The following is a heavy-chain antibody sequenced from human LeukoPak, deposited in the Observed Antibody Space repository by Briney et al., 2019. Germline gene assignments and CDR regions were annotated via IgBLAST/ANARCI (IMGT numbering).Heavy chain of an antibody. CDR2: ISGSGGST. J-gene: IGHJ4*02. D-gene: IGHD3-3*01. CDR1: GFTFSSYA. CDR3: ANAPLGGTTIFGVVIIPNYFDY. Sequence: GGSLRLSCAASGFTFSSYAMSWVRQAPGKGLGWVSAISGSGGSTYYADSVKGRFTISRDNSKNTLYLQMNSVRAEDTAVYYCANAPLGGTTIFGVVIIPNYFDYWGQGTLVTLSS. V-gene: IGHV3-23*01.